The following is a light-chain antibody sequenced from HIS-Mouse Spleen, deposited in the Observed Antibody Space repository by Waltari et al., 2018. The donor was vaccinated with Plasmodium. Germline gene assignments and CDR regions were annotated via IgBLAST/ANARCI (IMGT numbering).Light chain of an antibody. J-gene: IGLJ3*02. CDR1: ALPTKY. Sequence: SYELTQPPSVSVSPGQTARITCSGDALPTKYAYWDQQKSGQAPVLVIYEDSKRPSGIPERFSGSSSWTMATLTISGAQVEDEADYYCYSTDSSGNHRVFGGGTKLTVL. V-gene: IGLV3-10*01. CDR3: YSTDSSGNHRV. CDR2: EDS.